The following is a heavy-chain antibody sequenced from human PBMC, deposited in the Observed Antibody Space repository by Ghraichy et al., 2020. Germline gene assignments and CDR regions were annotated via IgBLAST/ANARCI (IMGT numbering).Heavy chain of an antibody. Sequence: GGSLRLSCAASGFTFSSYGMHWVRQAPGKGLEWVAVISYDGSNKYYADSVKGRFTISRDNSKNTLYLQMNSLRAEDTAVYYCAKARSLRFLEWLSPPPISISDYWGQGTLVTVSS. CDR3: AKARSLRFLEWLSPPPISISDY. D-gene: IGHD3-3*01. V-gene: IGHV3-30*18. CDR2: ISYDGSNK. CDR1: GFTFSSYG. J-gene: IGHJ4*02.